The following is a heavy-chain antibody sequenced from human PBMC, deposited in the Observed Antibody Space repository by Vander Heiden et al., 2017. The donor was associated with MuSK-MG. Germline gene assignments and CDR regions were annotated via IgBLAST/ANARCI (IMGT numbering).Heavy chain of an antibody. V-gene: IGHV3-30*02. CDR1: GFTFSSYN. Sequence: QVQLVESGGGVVQSGGSLRLSCAASGFTFSSYNMHWVRQAPGKGLEWVAFTRYDGSNRHYADSVRGRFTVSRDNSKNTLYLQMNSLRAEDTAVYYCAKIEGTVVTIDYWGQGTLVTVSS. CDR2: TRYDGSNR. CDR3: AKIEGTVVTIDY. D-gene: IGHD3-22*01. J-gene: IGHJ4*02.